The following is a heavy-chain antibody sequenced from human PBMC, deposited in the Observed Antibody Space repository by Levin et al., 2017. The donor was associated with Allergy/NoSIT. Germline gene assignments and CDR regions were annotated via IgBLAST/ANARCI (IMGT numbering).Heavy chain of an antibody. CDR3: ASPRGSYLGGAFDI. D-gene: IGHD1-26*01. V-gene: IGHV1-18*01. Sequence: GESLKISCKSSGYTFSSYGFIWVRQAPGQGLEWMGWISADNGHTDYAQNLQGRVTMTTDTSTNTAFMELRSLRSDDTAVYYCASPRGSYLGGAFDIWGQGTMVTVSS. J-gene: IGHJ3*02. CDR2: ISADNGHT. CDR1: GYTFSSYG.